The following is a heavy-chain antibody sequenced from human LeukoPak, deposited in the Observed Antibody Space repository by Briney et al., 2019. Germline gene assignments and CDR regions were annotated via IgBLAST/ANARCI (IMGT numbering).Heavy chain of an antibody. CDR3: ARDLGPGRAFWFDP. CDR2: TYYRSRWYT. CDR1: GDSVSSTSAG. J-gene: IGHJ5*02. Sequence: SRTLSLTCAISGDSVSSTSAGWNWIRQSPSRGLEWLGRTYYRSRWYTDYAVSVESQVTIKPDTSKNHFSLQLNSVTPEDTAVYYCARDLGPGRAFWFDPWGQGTLVIVSS. V-gene: IGHV6-1*01. D-gene: IGHD3-10*01.